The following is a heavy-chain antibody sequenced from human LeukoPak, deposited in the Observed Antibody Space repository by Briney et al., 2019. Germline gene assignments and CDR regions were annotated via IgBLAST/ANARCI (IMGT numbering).Heavy chain of an antibody. D-gene: IGHD6-13*01. CDR3: ARGSAAGTFDY. V-gene: IGHV3-21*01. J-gene: IGHJ4*02. Sequence: GGSLRLSCAASGFTFSSYSMNWVRQAPGKGLEWVSSISSSSSYIYYADSVKGRFTISRDDAKNSLYLQMNSLRAEDTAVYYCARGSAAGTFDYWGQGTLVTVSS. CDR1: GFTFSSYS. CDR2: ISSSSSYI.